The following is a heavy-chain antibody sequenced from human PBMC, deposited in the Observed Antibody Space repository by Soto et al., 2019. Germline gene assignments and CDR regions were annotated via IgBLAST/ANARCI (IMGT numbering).Heavy chain of an antibody. J-gene: IGHJ6*02. CDR1: GYTFTSYG. Sequence: QVQLVQSGAEVKKPGASVKVSCKASGYTFTSYGISWVRQAPGQGLEWMGWISAYNGNTNYAQKLQGRVTMTTDTSPSTPYMELRSMRSDDTAVYYCARSSSGFYYYYGMDVWGQGTTVTVSS. V-gene: IGHV1-18*01. D-gene: IGHD6-6*01. CDR2: ISAYNGNT. CDR3: ARSSSGFYYYYGMDV.